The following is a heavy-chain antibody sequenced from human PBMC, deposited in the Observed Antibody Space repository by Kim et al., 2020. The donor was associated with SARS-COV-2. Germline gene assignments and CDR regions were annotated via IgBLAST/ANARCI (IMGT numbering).Heavy chain of an antibody. CDR2: INHSGST. V-gene: IGHV4-34*01. Sequence: SETLSLTCAVYGGSFSGYYWSWIRQPPGKGLEWIGEINHSGSTNYNPSLKSRVTISVDTSKNQFSLKLSSVTAADTAVYYCATLPLAVRGVIISAGSTPLDYWGQGTLVTVSS. CDR1: GGSFSGYY. D-gene: IGHD3-10*01. CDR3: ATLPLAVRGVIISAGSTPLDY. J-gene: IGHJ4*02.